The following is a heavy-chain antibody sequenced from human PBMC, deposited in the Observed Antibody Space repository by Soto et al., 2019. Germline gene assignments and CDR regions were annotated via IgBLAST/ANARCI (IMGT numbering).Heavy chain of an antibody. J-gene: IGHJ4*02. Sequence: EVRLVESGGGLVRPGESLRLSCEASGFSFSSFPMNWVRQAPGRGLEWLAYISSLGNTINYADSLRGRFRISRDNNKNILYLPLDSLSAEDTAVYFCARDGTLGNYGDTSRYYLDYWGQGTLVTVSS. CDR3: ARDGTLGNYGDTSRYYLDY. V-gene: IGHV3-48*03. D-gene: IGHD4-17*01. CDR1: GFSFSSFP. CDR2: ISSLGNTI.